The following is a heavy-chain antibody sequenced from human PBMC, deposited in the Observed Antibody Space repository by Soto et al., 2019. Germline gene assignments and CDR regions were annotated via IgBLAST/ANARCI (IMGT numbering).Heavy chain of an antibody. J-gene: IGHJ6*03. V-gene: IGHV3-66*01. CDR2: IYSGGST. Sequence: GGFLRLSCAASGFTVSSNYMSWVRQAPGKGLEWVSVIYSGGSTYYADSVKGRFTISRDNSKNTLYLQMNSLRAEDTAVYYCARDKHITIFGVVENYYYMDVWGKGTTVTVSS. CDR1: GFTVSSNY. D-gene: IGHD3-3*01. CDR3: ARDKHITIFGVVENYYYMDV.